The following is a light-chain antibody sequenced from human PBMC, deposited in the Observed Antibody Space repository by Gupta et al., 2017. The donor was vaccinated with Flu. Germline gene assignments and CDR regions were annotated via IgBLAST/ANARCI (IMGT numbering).Light chain of an antibody. V-gene: IGKV3-20*01. J-gene: IGKJ1*01. CDR3: QQYGSSPPWP. Sequence: EIVLTQSPGALSLSPGETATLSCRASQSVFGTYLAWYQQKPGQAPRLLIYAASSRATGIPDRFSGAGSETDFTLTISRLEPEDFAVYYCQQYGSSPPWPFGQGTKVEIK. CDR1: QSVFGTY. CDR2: AAS.